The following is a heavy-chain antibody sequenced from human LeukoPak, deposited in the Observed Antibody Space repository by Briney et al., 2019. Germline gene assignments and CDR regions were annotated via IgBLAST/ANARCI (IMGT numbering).Heavy chain of an antibody. CDR3: AELGITMIGGV. D-gene: IGHD3-10*02. V-gene: IGHV3-48*03. CDR2: ISSSGSTI. CDR1: GITFRYYE. Sequence: GSPRPSCAASGITFRYYEMNWVRQASGEGVEWVSYISSSGSTIYYADSVKGRFTISRDNAKNSLYLQMNSLRAEDTAVYHCAELGITMIGGVWGKGTTVTISS. J-gene: IGHJ6*04.